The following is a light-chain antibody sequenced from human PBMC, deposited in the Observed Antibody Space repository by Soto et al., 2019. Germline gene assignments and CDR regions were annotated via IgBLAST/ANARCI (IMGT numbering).Light chain of an antibody. CDR3: QSHDSSLRV. Sequence: QSVLTQPPSASGTPGQRVTISCSGSSSNIGSNTVNWYQQLPGAAPKLLIFANTNRPSGVPDRFSGSKSGTSASLAISGLQAEDEADYYCQSHDSSLRVFGTGTKLTVL. CDR1: SSNIGSNT. CDR2: ANT. V-gene: IGLV1-44*01. J-gene: IGLJ1*01.